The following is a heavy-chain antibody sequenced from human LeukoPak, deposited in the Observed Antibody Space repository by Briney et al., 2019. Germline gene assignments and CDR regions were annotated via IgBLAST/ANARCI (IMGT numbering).Heavy chain of an antibody. CDR3: ARGGYCSSTSCSHYYYYTLDV. Sequence: GGSLRLSCAASGFTFSNYAMSWVRHTPGKGLEWVSRINSDGSSTSYADSVKGRFTISRDNAKNTLYLQMNSLRAEDTAVYYCARGGYCSSTSCSHYYYYTLDVWGQGTTVTVSS. V-gene: IGHV3-74*01. CDR1: GFTFSNYA. D-gene: IGHD2-2*01. CDR2: INSDGSST. J-gene: IGHJ6*02.